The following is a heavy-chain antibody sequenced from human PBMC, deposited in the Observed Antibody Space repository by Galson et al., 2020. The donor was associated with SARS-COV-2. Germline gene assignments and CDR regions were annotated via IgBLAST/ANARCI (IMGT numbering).Heavy chain of an antibody. J-gene: IGHJ6*02. V-gene: IGHV3-30*18. CDR3: AKRKELFWLGELNQGLDV. D-gene: IGHD3-10*01. Sequence: GESLKISCAASGFTFTNYGMHWVRQAPGKGLEWVALISYEGSIKYYADSVKGRFTISRDSSKNTLYLQMNRLSAGDTAVYYCAKRKELFWLGELNQGLDVWGQGTTVTVS. CDR1: GFTFTNYG. CDR2: ISYEGSIK.